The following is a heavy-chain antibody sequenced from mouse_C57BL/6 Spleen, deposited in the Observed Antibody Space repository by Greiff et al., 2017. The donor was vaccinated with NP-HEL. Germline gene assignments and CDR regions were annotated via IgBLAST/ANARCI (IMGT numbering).Heavy chain of an antibody. D-gene: IGHD3-2*02. J-gene: IGHJ2*01. CDR2: IDPSDSYT. V-gene: IGHV1-69*01. CDR1: GYTFTSYW. Sequence: QVQLQQPGAELVMPGASVKLSCKASGYTFTSYWMHWVKQRPGQGLEWIGEIDPSDSYTNYNQKFKGKSTLTVDKSSSTAYMQLSSLTSEDSAVYYFARRGSSGLDYWGQGTTLTVSS. CDR3: ARRGSSGLDY.